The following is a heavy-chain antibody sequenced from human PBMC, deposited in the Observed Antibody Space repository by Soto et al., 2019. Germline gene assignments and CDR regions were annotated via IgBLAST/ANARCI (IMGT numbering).Heavy chain of an antibody. V-gene: IGHV3-23*01. CDR3: VKDPPAYGDHY. D-gene: IGHD4-17*01. CDR1: GFSFSNYS. Sequence: GGSLRLSCAVSGFSFSNYSMNWVRQASGKGLELVSFISGSRNDGITKSVDSVKGRFTISRANSKNTLYLHMSSLRAEDTAVYYCVKDPPAYGDHYWGQGTLVTVSS. J-gene: IGHJ4*02. CDR2: ISGSRNDGIT.